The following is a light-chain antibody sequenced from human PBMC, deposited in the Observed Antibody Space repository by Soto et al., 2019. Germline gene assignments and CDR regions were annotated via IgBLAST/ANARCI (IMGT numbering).Light chain of an antibody. CDR2: KAS. CDR1: QSISSW. Sequence: DIQMTQSPSTLSASVGDRVTITCRASQSISSWLAWYHQKPGNAPKILIYKASSLETAVPSRFSGSGSGTEFTLTISSLQPEDFSTYYCQQYNSYRRTFGQGTKVEIK. V-gene: IGKV1-5*03. J-gene: IGKJ1*01. CDR3: QQYNSYRRT.